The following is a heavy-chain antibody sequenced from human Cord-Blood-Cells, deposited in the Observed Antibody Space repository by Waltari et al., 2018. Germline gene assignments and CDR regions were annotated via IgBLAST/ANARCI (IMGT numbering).Heavy chain of an antibody. Sequence: QVQLQESGPGLVKPSGTLSPTCAVSGRSFRRSNRWSWVRHPPGQGLEWSGELYHSGSPNYNPPLKSRVTISGDKSKNQFSLKRSSVTAADTAVYYCAGGGIVVVPAAMDGNWFDPWGQGTLVTVSS. CDR2: LYHSGSP. CDR1: GRSFRRSNR. CDR3: AGGGIVVVPAAMDGNWFDP. V-gene: IGHV4-4*02. D-gene: IGHD2-2*01. J-gene: IGHJ5*02.